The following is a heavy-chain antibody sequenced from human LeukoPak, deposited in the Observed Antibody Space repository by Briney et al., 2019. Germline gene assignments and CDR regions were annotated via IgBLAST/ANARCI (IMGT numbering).Heavy chain of an antibody. J-gene: IGHJ3*02. CDR1: GFTFNNYA. D-gene: IGHD5-18*01. V-gene: IGHV3-23*01. CDR3: VKDGRYTFGLDAFEI. Sequence: GGSLRLSCAASGFTFNNYAMSWVRQAPGQGLEWLSTISGSGTHTYYADSVQGRITVSRDNSKNKQTLQMNSLRAEDTGVYYCVKDGRYTFGLDAFEIWGQGTMVTVSS. CDR2: ISGSGTHT.